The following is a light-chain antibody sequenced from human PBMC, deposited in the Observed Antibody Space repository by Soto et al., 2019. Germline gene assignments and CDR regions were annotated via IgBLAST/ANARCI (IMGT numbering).Light chain of an antibody. V-gene: IGLV1-40*01. CDR2: GNN. CDR1: SSNIGAGYD. J-gene: IGLJ3*02. Sequence: QAVVTQPPSVSGAPGQRVTISCTRSSSNIGAGYDVHWYHQLPGTAPKLLIYGNNNRPSGVPDRFSGSRSGTSASLAITGLQAEDEADYYCQSYDSSLSVWVFGGGTKLTVL. CDR3: QSYDSSLSVWV.